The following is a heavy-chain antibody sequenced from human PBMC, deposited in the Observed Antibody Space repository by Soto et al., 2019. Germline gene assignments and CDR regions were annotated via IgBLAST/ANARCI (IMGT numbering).Heavy chain of an antibody. Sequence: GGSLRLSCAASGFTFNNYAMSWVRQAPGKGLEWVSDISGSGGSTYYADSVKGRFTISRDNSKNTLYLQMNSLRAEDAAVYYCTREAGIVWFDPWGQGTLVTVSS. D-gene: IGHD2-15*01. V-gene: IGHV3-23*01. CDR3: TREAGIVWFDP. CDR1: GFTFNNYA. CDR2: ISGSGGST. J-gene: IGHJ5*02.